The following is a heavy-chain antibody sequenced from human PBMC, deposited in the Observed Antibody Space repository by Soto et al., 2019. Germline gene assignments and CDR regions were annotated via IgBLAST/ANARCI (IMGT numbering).Heavy chain of an antibody. V-gene: IGHV3-23*01. Sequence: EVQLLQSGGGLAQPGTSLRLSCAASGFTFKYYAMTWVRQAPGKGLEWVSTISGSGDKTDYADSVKGRFRVSRDNSKDTLYLQMDSLRADDTALYYCARESKWYGGPSFQDWGQGTLVTVSS. CDR3: ARESKWYGGPSFQD. J-gene: IGHJ1*01. CDR1: GFTFKYYA. D-gene: IGHD2-8*01. CDR2: ISGSGDKT.